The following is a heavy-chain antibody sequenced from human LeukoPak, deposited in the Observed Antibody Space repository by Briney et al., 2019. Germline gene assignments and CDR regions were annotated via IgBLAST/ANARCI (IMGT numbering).Heavy chain of an antibody. Sequence: SETLSLTCTVSGGSASSGSYYWSWIRQPPGKGLEWIGYIYYSGSTNYNPSLKSRVTISVDTSKNQFSLKLSSVTAADTAVYYCARNGDYCFDYWGQGTLVTVSS. CDR2: IYYSGST. V-gene: IGHV4-61*01. CDR1: GGSASSGSYY. D-gene: IGHD4-17*01. J-gene: IGHJ4*02. CDR3: ARNGDYCFDY.